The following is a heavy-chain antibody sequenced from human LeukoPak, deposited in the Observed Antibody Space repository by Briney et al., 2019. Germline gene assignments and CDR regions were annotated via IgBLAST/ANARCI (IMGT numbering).Heavy chain of an antibody. Sequence: GGSLRLSCAASGFTFSTYGMHWVRQAPGKGLEWVAVISYDGSNEYYADSVKGRFTISRDNSKNTLYLQMSSLRAEDTAVYYCAKEFNRGLPDYWGQGTPVTVPS. J-gene: IGHJ4*02. D-gene: IGHD2-21*01. CDR2: ISYDGSNE. CDR3: AKEFNRGLPDY. CDR1: GFTFSTYG. V-gene: IGHV3-30*18.